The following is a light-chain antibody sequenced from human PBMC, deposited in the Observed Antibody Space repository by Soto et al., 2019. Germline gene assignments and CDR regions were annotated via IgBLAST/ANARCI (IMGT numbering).Light chain of an antibody. J-gene: IGLJ2*01. CDR2: SNN. Sequence: QSVLPQPPSASGTPGQRVTISCSGSSSNIGSNTVNWYQQLPGTAPKLLIYSNNQRPSGVPDRFSGSKSGTSASLAISGLQSEDEADYYCAAWDDNLNGPVFGGGTKLTVL. V-gene: IGLV1-44*01. CDR3: AAWDDNLNGPV. CDR1: SSNIGSNT.